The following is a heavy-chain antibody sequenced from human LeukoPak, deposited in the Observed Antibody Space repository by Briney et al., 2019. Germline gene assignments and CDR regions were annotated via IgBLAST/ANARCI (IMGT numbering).Heavy chain of an antibody. D-gene: IGHD3-3*01. Sequence: PSETLSLTCTVSGGSISSSSYYWGWIRQPPGKGLEWIGSIYYSGSTYYNPSPKSRVTISLDTSKNQFSLKLSSVTAADTAFYYCARDHSRLVMILITDAFDIWGQGTMVTVSS. CDR3: ARDHSRLVMILITDAFDI. CDR2: IYYSGST. J-gene: IGHJ3*02. V-gene: IGHV4-39*07. CDR1: GGSISSSSYY.